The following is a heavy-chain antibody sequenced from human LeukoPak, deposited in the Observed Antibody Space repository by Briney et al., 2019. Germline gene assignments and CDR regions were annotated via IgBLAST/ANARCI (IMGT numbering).Heavy chain of an antibody. D-gene: IGHD1-20*01. Sequence: ASVKVSCKVSGYTLTELSMHWVRQAPGKGLEWMGGFGPEDGETIYAQKFQGRVTMTEDTSTDTAYMELSSLRSEDTAVYYCATINWNDGPFDYWGQGTLVTVSS. J-gene: IGHJ4*02. CDR2: FGPEDGET. CDR1: GYTLTELS. V-gene: IGHV1-24*01. CDR3: ATINWNDGPFDY.